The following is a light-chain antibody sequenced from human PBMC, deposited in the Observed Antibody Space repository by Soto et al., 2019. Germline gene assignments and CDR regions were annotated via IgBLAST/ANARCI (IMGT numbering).Light chain of an antibody. CDR1: SSDVGGYNY. CDR2: EVS. J-gene: IGLJ1*01. CDR3: SSYAGSNNFV. Sequence: QSALTQPPSASGSPGQSVTISCSGTSSDVGGYNYVSWHQQHPAKAPKLMIYEVSKRPSGVPDRFSGSKSGNTASLIVSGLQAEDEADYYCSSYAGSNNFVFGTGTKLTVL. V-gene: IGLV2-8*01.